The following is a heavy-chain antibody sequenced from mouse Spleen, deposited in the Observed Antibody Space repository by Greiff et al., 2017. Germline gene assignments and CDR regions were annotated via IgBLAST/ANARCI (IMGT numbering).Heavy chain of an antibody. Sequence: EVQLQQSGAELVRPGALVKLSCKASGFNIKDYYMHWVKQRPEQGLEWIGWIDPENGNTIYDPKFQGKASITADTSSNTAYLQLSSLTSEDTAVYYCAYYYDHDAWYFDVWGAGTTVTVSS. CDR2: IDPENGNT. D-gene: IGHD1-1*02. J-gene: IGHJ1*01. CDR3: AYYYDHDAWYFDV. CDR1: GFNIKDYY. V-gene: IGHV14-1*02.